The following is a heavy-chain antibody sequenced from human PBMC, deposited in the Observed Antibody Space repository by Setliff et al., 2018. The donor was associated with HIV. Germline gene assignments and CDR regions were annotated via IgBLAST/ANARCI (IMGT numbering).Heavy chain of an antibody. Sequence: SETLSLTCAVYGGSFSGYFWSWIRQPPGKGLEWIGDINHSGNTYYSPSLKSRVTISIDTSKNQFSLKLSSVIAADTAVYYCVGDPKTTTQVAFDFWGQGTMVTVSS. CDR2: INHSGNT. J-gene: IGHJ3*01. CDR3: VGDPKTTTQVAFDF. D-gene: IGHD3-16*01. V-gene: IGHV4-34*01. CDR1: GGSFSGYF.